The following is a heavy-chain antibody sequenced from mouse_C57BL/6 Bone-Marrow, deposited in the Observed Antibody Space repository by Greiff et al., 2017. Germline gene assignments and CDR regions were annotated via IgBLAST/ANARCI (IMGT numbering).Heavy chain of an antibody. V-gene: IGHV1-55*01. CDR1: GYTFTSYW. Sequence: QVQLQQPGAELVKPGASVKMSCKASGYTFTSYWITWVKQRPGQGLEWIGDIYPGSGSTNYNVKFKSKATLTVDTSSSTAYMQLSSLTSEDSAVYYCASDYGSSLCNYWGQGTTLTVSS. D-gene: IGHD1-1*01. CDR2: IYPGSGST. CDR3: ASDYGSSLCNY. J-gene: IGHJ2*01.